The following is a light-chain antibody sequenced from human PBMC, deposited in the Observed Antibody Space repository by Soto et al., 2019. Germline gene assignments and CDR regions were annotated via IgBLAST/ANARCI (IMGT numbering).Light chain of an antibody. J-gene: IGKJ4*01. CDR1: QSISSSD. Sequence: EIVLTQSPGTLSLSPGERATLSCRASQSISSSDLAWYQHRPGQAPRLLIYAASSRATGIPVRFSGSGSGTDFTLSISRLEPEDFAVYYCQQYGVSPTFGGGTKVEIK. V-gene: IGKV3-20*01. CDR3: QQYGVSPT. CDR2: AAS.